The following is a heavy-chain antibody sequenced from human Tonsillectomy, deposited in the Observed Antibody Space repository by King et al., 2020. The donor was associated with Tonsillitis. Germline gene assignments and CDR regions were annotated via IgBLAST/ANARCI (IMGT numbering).Heavy chain of an antibody. CDR3: ARRGAEIPIDAFDL. V-gene: IGHV4-39*01. CDR1: GGSFRSDAYY. Sequence: QLQESGPGLVRPSETLSLTCSVSGGSFRSDAYYWVWIRQPPGKGLEWIGSVYTSGTTYYNPSLKSRVTISGDTFKSQFSLRLSSVTAADTATYFCARRGAEIPIDAFDLWCQGTMVTVSS. J-gene: IGHJ3*01. D-gene: IGHD4/OR15-4a*01. CDR2: VYTSGTT.